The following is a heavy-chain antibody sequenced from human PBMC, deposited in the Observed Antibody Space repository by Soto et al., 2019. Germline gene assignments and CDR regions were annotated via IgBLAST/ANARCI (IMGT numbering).Heavy chain of an antibody. CDR2: TYYRSKWYN. Sequence: SQTLSLTCAISGDSVSSNSAACNWIRQSPSRGLEWLGRTYYRSKWYNDYAVSVKSRITINPDTSKNQFSLQLNSVTPEDTAVYYCAGGYSSGWYVPTSLFDYWGQGTLVTVS. V-gene: IGHV6-1*01. D-gene: IGHD6-19*01. CDR1: GDSVSSNSAA. J-gene: IGHJ4*02. CDR3: AGGYSSGWYVPTSLFDY.